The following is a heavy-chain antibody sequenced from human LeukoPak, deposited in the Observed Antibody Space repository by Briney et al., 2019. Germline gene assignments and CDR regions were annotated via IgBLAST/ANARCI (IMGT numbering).Heavy chain of an antibody. CDR3: ARNLEQQLDSSIDY. Sequence: ASVTVSCTASGYTFTSYDINWVRQAPGQGLEWMGGIIPIFGTANYAQKFQGRVTITADESTSTAYMELSSLRSEDTAVYYCARNLEQQLDSSIDYWGQGTLVTVSS. D-gene: IGHD6-13*01. V-gene: IGHV1-69*13. J-gene: IGHJ4*02. CDR2: IIPIFGTA. CDR1: GYTFTSYD.